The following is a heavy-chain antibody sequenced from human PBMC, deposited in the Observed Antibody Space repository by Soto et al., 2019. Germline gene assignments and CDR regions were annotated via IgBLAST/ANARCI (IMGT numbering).Heavy chain of an antibody. CDR1: GFTFGDYA. CDR2: IRSKAYGGTT. CDR3: TTERRGIEADLAGY. Sequence: GGSLRLSCTASGFTFGDYAMSWFRQAPGKGLEWVGFIRSKAYGGTTEYAASVKGRFTISRDDSKSIAYLQMNSLKTEDTAVYYCTTERRGIEADLAGYWGQGTLVTVSS. D-gene: IGHD6-13*01. J-gene: IGHJ4*02. V-gene: IGHV3-49*03.